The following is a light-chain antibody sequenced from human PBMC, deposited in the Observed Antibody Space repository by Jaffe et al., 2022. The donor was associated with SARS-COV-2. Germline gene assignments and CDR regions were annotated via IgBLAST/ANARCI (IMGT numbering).Light chain of an antibody. CDR2: GAS. J-gene: IGKJ4*01. Sequence: EIVLTQSPGTLSLSPGERATLSCRASQSVSSNYIAWYQQKPGQAPRLLIYGASTRATGVPDRFSGSGSGTDFILTISRLEPEDFAVYHCQQYDSLALTFGGGTKVEIK. CDR1: QSVSSNY. V-gene: IGKV3-20*01. CDR3: QQYDSLALT.